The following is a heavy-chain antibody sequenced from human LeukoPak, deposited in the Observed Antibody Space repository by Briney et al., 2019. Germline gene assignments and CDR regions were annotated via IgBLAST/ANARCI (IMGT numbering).Heavy chain of an antibody. V-gene: IGHV3-7*03. CDR1: GFIFSNYW. J-gene: IGHJ4*02. D-gene: IGHD6-13*01. Sequence: GGSLRLSCAASGFIFSNYWMSWVRQAAGKGQEWVANIKQDGSEKYYVDSVKGRFTISRDDAKNSLYLQMNSLRAEDTAVYYCARPPRYSSSWLDCWGQGALVTVSS. CDR3: ARPPRYSSSWLDC. CDR2: IKQDGSEK.